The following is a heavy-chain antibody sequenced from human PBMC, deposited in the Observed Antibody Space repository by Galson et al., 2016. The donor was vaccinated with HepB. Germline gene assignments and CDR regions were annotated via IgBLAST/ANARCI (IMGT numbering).Heavy chain of an antibody. CDR3: ASPLLLFRQKMYYYYGMDV. CDR2: IIPGFGTP. J-gene: IGHJ6*02. V-gene: IGHV1-69*13. CDR1: AGTFNNLA. Sequence: SVKVSCKAAAGTFNNLAISWVRQAPGQGLEWMGVIIPGFGTPNYAQNFQGRVTITADEVTTTAYMELGSLRSEDSAVYYCASPLLLFRQKMYYYYGMDVWGQGTTVTVSS. D-gene: IGHD3-16*01.